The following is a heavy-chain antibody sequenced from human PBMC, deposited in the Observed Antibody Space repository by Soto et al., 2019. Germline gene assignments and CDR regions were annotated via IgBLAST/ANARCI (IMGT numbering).Heavy chain of an antibody. CDR3: ARVGLTLHLGGHYYYYMDV. CDR2: IYYSGST. Sequence: QVQLQESGPGLVKPSETLSLTCTVSGGSISSYYWSWIRQPPGKGLEWIGYIYYSGSTNYNPSLKSRVTISVDTSKNQFSLKLSSVTAADTAVYYCARVGLTLHLGGHYYYYMDVWGKGTTVTVSS. V-gene: IGHV4-59*01. J-gene: IGHJ6*03. D-gene: IGHD3-16*01. CDR1: GGSISSYY.